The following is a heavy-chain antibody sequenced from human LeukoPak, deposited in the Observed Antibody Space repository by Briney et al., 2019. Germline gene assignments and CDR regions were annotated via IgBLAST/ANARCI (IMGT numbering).Heavy chain of an antibody. D-gene: IGHD2-15*01. CDR2: IYFTGST. CDR3: AAGLLDCSGGSCHFEH. J-gene: IGHJ4*02. CDR1: GASITTYY. V-gene: IGHV4-59*01. Sequence: PSETLSLTCTVSGASITTYYWSWIRQLPGKGLEWIGYIYFTGSTKYNPSLNSRVTMSVATSKSQFSLKVDSVTAADTAGYYCAAGLLDCSGGSCHFEHWGQGAQVTVSS.